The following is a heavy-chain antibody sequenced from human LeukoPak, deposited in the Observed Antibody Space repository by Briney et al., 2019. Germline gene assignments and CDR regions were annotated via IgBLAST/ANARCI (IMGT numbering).Heavy chain of an antibody. CDR3: ARSPVAGTRFFDY. V-gene: IGHV1-18*01. Sequence: AAVKVSCKASGYTFTSYGISGVRQAPGQGDEWMGWISAYNGNTNYPQNLQGRVTMTTDPSTSTAYMELRSLRSDDTAVYYCARSPVAGTRFFDYWGQGTLVTVSS. J-gene: IGHJ4*02. D-gene: IGHD6-19*01. CDR2: ISAYNGNT. CDR1: GYTFTSYG.